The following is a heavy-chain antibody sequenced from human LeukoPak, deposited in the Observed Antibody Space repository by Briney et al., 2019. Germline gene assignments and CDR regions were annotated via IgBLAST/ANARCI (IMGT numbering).Heavy chain of an antibody. V-gene: IGHV3-48*04. Sequence: PGGSLRLSCAASGFTFSSYSMNWVRQAPGNGLEWLSYISSSSSTIYYADSVKGRFTISRDNAKNSLYLQMNSLRAEDTAVYYCASLIAARKSSFDYWGQGTLVTVSS. CDR3: ASLIAARKSSFDY. CDR2: ISSSSSTI. CDR1: GFTFSSYS. J-gene: IGHJ4*02. D-gene: IGHD6-6*01.